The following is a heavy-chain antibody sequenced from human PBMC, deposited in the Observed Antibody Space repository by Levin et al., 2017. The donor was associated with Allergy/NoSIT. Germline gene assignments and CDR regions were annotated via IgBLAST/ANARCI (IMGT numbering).Heavy chain of an antibody. D-gene: IGHD4-17*01. Sequence: PAGGSLRLSCAASGFTLGSYAMNWVRQAPGKGLEWVSTISGSGAGTYYADSVKGRFTVSRDNSKNMLYLQMNSLRAEDTAVYYCAKDTVTSMFYYYGMDVWGQGTTVTVSS. CDR3: AKDTVTSMFYYYGMDV. V-gene: IGHV3-23*01. CDR1: GFTLGSYA. J-gene: IGHJ6*02. CDR2: ISGSGAGT.